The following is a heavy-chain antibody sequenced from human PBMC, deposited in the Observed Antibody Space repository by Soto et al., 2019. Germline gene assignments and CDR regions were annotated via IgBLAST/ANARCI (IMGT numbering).Heavy chain of an antibody. CDR3: ARVQHYCYVNYYYYYMDV. V-gene: IGHV1-18*01. CDR1: GYTFTSYG. Sequence: GASVKVSCKASGYTFTSYGISWVRQAPGQGLEWMGWISAYNGNTNYAQKLQGRVTMTTDTSTSTAYMELRSLRSDDTAVYYCARVQHYCYVNYYYYYMDVSGKGTTFIVSS. D-gene: IGHD2-15*01. J-gene: IGHJ6*03. CDR2: ISAYNGNT.